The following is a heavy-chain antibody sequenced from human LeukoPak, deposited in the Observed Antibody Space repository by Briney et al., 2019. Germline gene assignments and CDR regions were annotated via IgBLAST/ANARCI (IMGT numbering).Heavy chain of an antibody. D-gene: IGHD3-3*01. CDR2: INPNSGGT. CDR1: GYTFTGYY. Sequence: GASVKVSCKASGYTFTGYYMHWVRQAPGQGLEWMGWINPNSGGTNYAQKFQGRVTMTRDTSISTAYMELSRLRSDDAAVYYCARSPRVNYDFWSGLNWFDPWGQGTLVTVSS. CDR3: ARSPRVNYDFWSGLNWFDP. J-gene: IGHJ5*02. V-gene: IGHV1-2*02.